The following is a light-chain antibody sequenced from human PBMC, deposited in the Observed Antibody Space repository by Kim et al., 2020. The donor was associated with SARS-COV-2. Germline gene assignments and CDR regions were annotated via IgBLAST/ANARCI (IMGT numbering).Light chain of an antibody. J-gene: IGKJ1*01. Sequence: DIQMTQSPSTLSASVGDRVTITCRASQSISTWLAWYQQKPGKAPKLLIYKASTLESGVPSRFSGSGSGTEFTLTISCLQPDDFATYYCQQYYSNSPWTFGQGTKVDIK. CDR2: KAS. CDR1: QSISTW. CDR3: QQYYSNSPWT. V-gene: IGKV1-5*03.